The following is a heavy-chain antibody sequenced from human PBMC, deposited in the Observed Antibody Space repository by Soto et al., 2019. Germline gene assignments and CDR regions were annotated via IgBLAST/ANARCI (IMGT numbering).Heavy chain of an antibody. CDR3: ASQGDTAMVTLDYYYGMDV. CDR1: GASITNFY. CDR2: IYSRGST. D-gene: IGHD5-18*01. J-gene: IGHJ6*02. V-gene: IGHV4-4*07. Sequence: PSETLSLTCPVSGASITNFYWSWVRQSATKGLEWIGRIYSRGSTDYNPSLKSRVTMSIDTSKNQFSLTLTSVTAADTAVYYCASQGDTAMVTLDYYYGMDVWGQGTTVTVSS.